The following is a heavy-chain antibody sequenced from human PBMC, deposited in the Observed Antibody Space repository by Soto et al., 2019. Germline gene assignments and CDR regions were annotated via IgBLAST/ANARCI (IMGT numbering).Heavy chain of an antibody. Sequence: EVQLLESGGGLVQPGGSLRLSCAASGFTFSSYAMSWVRQAPGKGLEWVSAISGSGGSTYYADSVKGRFTISRDNSKNTLYLQMNSLRAEDMAVYYCARKLIDIVVVPAAFDYWGQGTLVTVSS. V-gene: IGHV3-23*01. D-gene: IGHD2-2*01. CDR3: ARKLIDIVVVPAAFDY. CDR1: GFTFSSYA. J-gene: IGHJ4*02. CDR2: ISGSGGST.